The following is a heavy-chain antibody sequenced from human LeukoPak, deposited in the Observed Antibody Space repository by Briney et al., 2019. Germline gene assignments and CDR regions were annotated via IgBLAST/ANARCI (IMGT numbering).Heavy chain of an antibody. V-gene: IGHV1-46*01. Sequence: GASVKVSCKASGYTFTSYYMHWVRQAPGQGLEWMGIINPSGGSTGYAQKFQGRVTMTRDTSRSTVYMELSSLRSEDTAVYYCARPYYYDSTGYYQYYFDYWGQGTLVTVSS. D-gene: IGHD3-22*01. CDR1: GYTFTSYY. J-gene: IGHJ4*02. CDR3: ARPYYYDSTGYYQYYFDY. CDR2: INPSGGST.